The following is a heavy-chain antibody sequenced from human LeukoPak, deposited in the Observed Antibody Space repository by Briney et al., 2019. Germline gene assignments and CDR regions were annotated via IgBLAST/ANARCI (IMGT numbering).Heavy chain of an antibody. V-gene: IGHV3-23*01. D-gene: IGHD4-17*01. CDR3: AKDLTVTTRGDALDI. CDR1: GFTFSSYA. Sequence: PGGSLRLSCAASGFTFSSYAMSWVRQAPGKGLEWVSSLSGSGDNTYYADSVKGRFTISRDNSKNTLYLQMNSLRVEDTAVYYCAKDLTVTTRGDALDIWGQGTKVTVSS. CDR2: LSGSGDNT. J-gene: IGHJ3*02.